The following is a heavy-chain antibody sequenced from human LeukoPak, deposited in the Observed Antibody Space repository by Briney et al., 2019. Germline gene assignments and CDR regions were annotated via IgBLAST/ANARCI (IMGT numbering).Heavy chain of an antibody. V-gene: IGHV3-21*01. CDR3: AREDDPIVYFQH. CDR2: ISSSSSYI. J-gene: IGHJ1*01. Sequence: GGSLRLSCAASGFTFSSYSMNWFRQAPGKGLEWVSSISSSSSYIYYADSVKGRFTISRDNAKNSLYLQMNSLRAEDTAVYYCAREDDPIVYFQHWGQGTLVTVSS. CDR1: GFTFSSYS. D-gene: IGHD3-16*02.